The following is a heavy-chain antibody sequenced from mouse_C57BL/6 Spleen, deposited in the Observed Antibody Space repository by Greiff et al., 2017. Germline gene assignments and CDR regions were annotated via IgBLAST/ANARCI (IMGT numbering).Heavy chain of an antibody. D-gene: IGHD2-13*01. CDR1: GYAFSSYW. V-gene: IGHV1-80*01. CDR3: ASDYFYAMDY. J-gene: IGHJ4*01. Sequence: LVESGAELVKPGASVKISCKASGYAFSSYWMNWVKQRPGKGLEWIGQIYPGDGDTNYNGKFKGKATLTADKSSSTAYMQLSSLTSEDSAVYFCASDYFYAMDYWGQGTSVTVSS. CDR2: IYPGDGDT.